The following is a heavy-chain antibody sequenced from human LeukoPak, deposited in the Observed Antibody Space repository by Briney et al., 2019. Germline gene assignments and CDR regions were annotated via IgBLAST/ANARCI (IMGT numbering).Heavy chain of an antibody. CDR1: GDSISPYY. D-gene: IGHD1-1*01. CDR3: ARDKVPGDY. CDR2: IYYSGGA. Sequence: ASETLSLACTVSGDSISPYYWNWIREPPGKGLEWIGYIYYSGGADYNPALKSRVTISIDTSKNQFSLKLSSVTAADTAVYFCARDKVPGDYWGQGTLVTVSS. V-gene: IGHV4-59*01. J-gene: IGHJ4*02.